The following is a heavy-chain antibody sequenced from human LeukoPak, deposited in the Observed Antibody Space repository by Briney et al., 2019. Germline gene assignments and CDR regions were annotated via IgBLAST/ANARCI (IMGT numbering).Heavy chain of an antibody. D-gene: IGHD4-11*01. CDR1: GFTFSSYA. Sequence: GGSLRLSCAASGFTFSSYAMHWVRQAPGKGLEYVSAISSNGGSTYYANSVKGRFTISRDNSKNTLYLQMGSLRAEDMAVYYCARDPDAMTTEPWGQGTLVTVSS. CDR2: ISSNGGST. J-gene: IGHJ5*02. V-gene: IGHV3-64*01. CDR3: ARDPDAMTTEP.